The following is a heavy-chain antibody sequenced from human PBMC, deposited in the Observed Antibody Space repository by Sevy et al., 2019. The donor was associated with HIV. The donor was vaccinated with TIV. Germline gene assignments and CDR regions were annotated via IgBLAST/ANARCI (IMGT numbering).Heavy chain of an antibody. D-gene: IGHD2-21*01. CDR1: GFSYSSYG. V-gene: IGHV3-30*02. CDR2: IQYDGSNK. J-gene: IGHJ4*02. CDR3: VKEGGGEGGDH. Sequence: GSLILSCAASGFSYSSYGMHWVRQAPGKGLEWVAYIQYDGSNKDYADSVKGRFTISRDNSKNTLDLQMNSLRVEDTAVYYCVKEGGGEGGDHWGQGTLVTVSS.